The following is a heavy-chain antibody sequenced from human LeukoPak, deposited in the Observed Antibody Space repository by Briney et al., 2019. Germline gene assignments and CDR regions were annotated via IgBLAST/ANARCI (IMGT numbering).Heavy chain of an antibody. CDR1: GGSISSSSYY. V-gene: IGHV4-39*01. CDR2: IYYSGST. J-gene: IGHJ4*02. Sequence: SETLSLTCTVSGGSISSSSYYWGWIRQPPGKGLEWIGSIYYSGSTYYNPSLKSRVTISVDTPKNQFSLKLSSVTAADTAVYYCATRSGGGSYYYDSSGYHYFDYWSQGTLVTVSS. D-gene: IGHD3-22*01. CDR3: ATRSGGGSYYYDSSGYHYFDY.